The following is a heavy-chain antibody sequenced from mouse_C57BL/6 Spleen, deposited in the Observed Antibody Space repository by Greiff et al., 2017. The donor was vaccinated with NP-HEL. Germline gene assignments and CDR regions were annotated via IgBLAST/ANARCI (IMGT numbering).Heavy chain of an antibody. V-gene: IGHV5-16*01. D-gene: IGHD1-1*01. CDR1: GFTFSDYY. CDR2: INYDGSST. Sequence: EVKVEESEGGLVQPGSSMKLSCTASGFTFSDYYMAWVRQVPEKGLEWVANINYDGSSTYYLDSLKSRFIISRDNAKNILYLQMSSLKSEDTATYYCAREDGSSPAWFAYWGQGTLVTVSA. CDR3: AREDGSSPAWFAY. J-gene: IGHJ3*01.